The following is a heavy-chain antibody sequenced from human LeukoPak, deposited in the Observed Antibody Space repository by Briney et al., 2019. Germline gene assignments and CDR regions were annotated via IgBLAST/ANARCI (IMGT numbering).Heavy chain of an antibody. V-gene: IGHV4-59*01. J-gene: IGHJ4*02. D-gene: IGHD1-26*01. CDR2: IYSSVNT. CDR3: ARLRWQLVGPYFDY. CDR1: GDSISTYY. Sequence: PSETLSLTCSFSGDSISTYYWSWIRQSPGKGLEWIGHIYSSVNTDYNSSLKSRVTISVDTSKSQFSLRMSSVTATDTAVYYCARLRWQLVGPYFDYWGQGILVPVSS.